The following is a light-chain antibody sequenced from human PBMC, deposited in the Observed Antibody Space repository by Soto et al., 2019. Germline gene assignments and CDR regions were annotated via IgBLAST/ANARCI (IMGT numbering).Light chain of an antibody. J-gene: IGLJ1*01. CDR1: SSDVGGYNY. V-gene: IGLV2-14*01. Sequence: QSALTQPASVSGSPGQSITISCTGTSSDVGGYNYVSWYQQHPGKAPKLMIYDVSNRPSGVSNRFSGSKSDNTASLTISGLQAEDEADYYCSSYTSSSVRVFGTGTKLTVL. CDR2: DVS. CDR3: SSYTSSSVRV.